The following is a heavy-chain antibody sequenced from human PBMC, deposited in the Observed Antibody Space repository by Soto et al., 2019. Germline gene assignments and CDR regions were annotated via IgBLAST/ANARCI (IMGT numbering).Heavy chain of an antibody. CDR2: ISTYNGNT. V-gene: IGHV1-18*01. D-gene: IGHD6-6*01. CDR1: GYSFTSYG. CDR3: ARSIAALGWFDP. J-gene: IGHJ5*02. Sequence: GASVKVSCKASGYSFTSYGIHWVRQAPGQGLEWMGWISTYNGNTNYAQKLQGRVTMTTDTSTSTAYLQWSSLKASDTAMYYCARSIAALGWFDPWGQGTLVTVSS.